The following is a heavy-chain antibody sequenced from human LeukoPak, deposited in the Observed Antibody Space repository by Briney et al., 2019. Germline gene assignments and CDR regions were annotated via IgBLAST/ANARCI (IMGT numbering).Heavy chain of an antibody. CDR1: GFSVSNNY. J-gene: IGHJ4*02. D-gene: IGHD6-6*01. CDR3: ARDSSSYYFDY. V-gene: IGHV3-66*01. CDR2: IYSGGST. Sequence: GGSLRLSCAASGFSVSNNYMSWVRQAPGKGLEWVSVIYSGGSTFYADSVKGRFTISRDNSKNTLYLQMNSLRAEDTAVYYCARDSSSYYFDYWGQGTLVTVSS.